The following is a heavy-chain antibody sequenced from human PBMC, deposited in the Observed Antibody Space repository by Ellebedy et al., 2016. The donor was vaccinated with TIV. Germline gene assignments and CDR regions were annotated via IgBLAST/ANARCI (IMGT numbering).Heavy chain of an antibody. CDR3: ARSGCSGGSCYDY. J-gene: IGHJ4*02. CDR1: GFTFSSYS. Sequence: GESLKISCAASGFTFSSYSMNWVRQAPGKGLEWVSSISSSSSYIYYADSVKGRFTISRDNAKNSLYLQMNSLRAEDTAVYYCARSGCSGGSCYDYWGQGTLVAVSS. V-gene: IGHV3-21*01. D-gene: IGHD2-15*01. CDR2: ISSSSSYI.